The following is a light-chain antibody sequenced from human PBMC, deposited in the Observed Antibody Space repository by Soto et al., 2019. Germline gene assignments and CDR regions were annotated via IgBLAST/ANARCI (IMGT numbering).Light chain of an antibody. CDR2: EDN. V-gene: IGLV6-57*01. CDR1: SGSIASNY. CDR3: QSYDSSNQV. J-gene: IGLJ2*01. Sequence: NFMLTQPHSVSESPVKTVTISCTRSSGSIASNYVQWYQQRPGSSPTTVIYEDNRRPSGVPDRFSGSIDSSSNSASLTISGLKTEDEADYYCQSYDSSNQVFGGGTKLTVL.